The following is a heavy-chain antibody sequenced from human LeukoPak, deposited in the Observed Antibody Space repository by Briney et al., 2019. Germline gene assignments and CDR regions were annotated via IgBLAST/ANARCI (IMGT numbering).Heavy chain of an antibody. Sequence: SQTLSLTCTVSGGSISSGDYHWSWVRQSPGKGLEWIVYIYYSGTIYYNPSLKSRVTISVDTTKNQFSLKVTSMTAADTAVYFCARARAWGSPLEYWGRGNLVTVSS. CDR1: GGSISSGDYH. V-gene: IGHV4-30-4*01. CDR2: IYYSGTI. J-gene: IGHJ4*02. CDR3: ARARAWGSPLEY. D-gene: IGHD7-27*01.